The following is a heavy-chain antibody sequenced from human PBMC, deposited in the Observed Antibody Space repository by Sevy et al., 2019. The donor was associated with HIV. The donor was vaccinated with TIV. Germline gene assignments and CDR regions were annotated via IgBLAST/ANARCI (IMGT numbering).Heavy chain of an antibody. CDR3: SRGTTWSGIDDL. D-gene: IGHD6-13*01. J-gene: IGHJ5*02. CDR1: GFTFNNYA. CDR2: ISGGGGGT. Sequence: GGSLRLSCAASGFTFNNYAMSWVRQAPGKGLEGKGLEWVSTISGGGGGTYYADSVRGRFTISRDNARNSLFLQMSNLKPEDTAFYYCSRGTTWSGIDDLWGQGTLVTVSS. V-gene: IGHV3-23*01.